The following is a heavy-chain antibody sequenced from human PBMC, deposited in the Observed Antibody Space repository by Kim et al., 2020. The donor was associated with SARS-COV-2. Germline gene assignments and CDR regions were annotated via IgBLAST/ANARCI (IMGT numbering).Heavy chain of an antibody. CDR1: GFTFDDYG. CDR2: ISRNSDST. J-gene: IGHJ4*02. Sequence: GGSLRLSCAASGFTFDDYGMSWVRQAPGKGLEWVSGISRNSDSTAYADSVKGRFTISRDNAKKSLYLQMKSLRAEDTAFYSCVRGYNGGAFDLWGQG. D-gene: IGHD1-1*01. V-gene: IGHV3-20*04. CDR3: VRGYNGGAFDL.